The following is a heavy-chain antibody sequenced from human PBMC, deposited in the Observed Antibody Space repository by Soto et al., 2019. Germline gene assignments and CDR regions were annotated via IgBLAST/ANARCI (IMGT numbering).Heavy chain of an antibody. J-gene: IGHJ4*02. D-gene: IGHD3-10*01. Sequence: GGSLRLSCAASGFTFSSYGMHWVRQAPGKGLEWVAVISYDGSNKYFADSVKGRFTISRDNSKNTLYLQMNSLRAEDTAVYYCAKDQVHGPWFGELFSYWGQGTLVTVSS. V-gene: IGHV3-30*18. CDR1: GFTFSSYG. CDR3: AKDQVHGPWFGELFSY. CDR2: ISYDGSNK.